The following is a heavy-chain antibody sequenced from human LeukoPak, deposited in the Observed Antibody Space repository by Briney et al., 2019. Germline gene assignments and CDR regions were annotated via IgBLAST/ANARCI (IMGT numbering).Heavy chain of an antibody. D-gene: IGHD6-6*01. CDR1: GFSLSTRGVG. CDR3: AHRPGYSSSSYYYYYMDV. V-gene: IGHV2-5*02. J-gene: IGHJ6*03. CDR2: IYWDDDK. Sequence: MESGPTLLNPTPTLTLTCTFSGFSLSTRGVGVGWIRQPPGKALEWLALIYWDDDKRYSPSLKSRLTITKDTSKNQVVLTMTNMDPVDTATYYCAHRPGYSSSSYYYYYMDVWGKGTTVTVSS.